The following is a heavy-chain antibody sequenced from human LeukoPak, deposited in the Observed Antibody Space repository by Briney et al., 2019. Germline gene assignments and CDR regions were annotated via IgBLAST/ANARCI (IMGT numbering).Heavy chain of an antibody. V-gene: IGHV3-74*01. CDR1: GFTFSSYC. CDR3: ARDSLSDIDP. CDR2: INSDGGGT. D-gene: IGHD3-9*01. Sequence: GGSLRLSCSASGFTFSSYCMHWVRQAPGKGLEYVSGINSDGGGTCYADSVKDRFTISRDNSKNTLYLQMSSLRAEDTAVYYCARDSLSDIDPWGQGTLVTVSS. J-gene: IGHJ5*02.